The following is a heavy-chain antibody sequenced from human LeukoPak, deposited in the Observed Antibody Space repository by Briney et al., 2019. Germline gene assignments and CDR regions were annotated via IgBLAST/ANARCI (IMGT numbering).Heavy chain of an antibody. Sequence: SETLSLTCTVSDYTIGSGYSWGWIRQPPGKGLEWIATISHTGTTYYNPSLKTRVTMTLDTSRNQFSLRLSSVTAADTAVNYCARDLSVYYYYYFDFWGQGTLVTVSS. J-gene: IGHJ4*02. D-gene: IGHD3-22*01. CDR2: ISHTGTT. V-gene: IGHV4-38-2*02. CDR1: DYTIGSGYS. CDR3: ARDLSVYYYYYFDF.